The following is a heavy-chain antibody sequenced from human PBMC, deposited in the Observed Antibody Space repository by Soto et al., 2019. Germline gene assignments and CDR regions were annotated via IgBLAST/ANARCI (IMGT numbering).Heavy chain of an antibody. J-gene: IGHJ6*03. CDR1: GGSISRYY. CDR3: ASSTMVRGVTNLFSYYYYMDV. D-gene: IGHD3-10*01. Sequence: SETLSLTCTVSGGSISRYYWSWIRQPPGKGLEWIGYIYYSGSTNYNPSLKSRVTISVDTSKNQFSLKLSSVTAADTAVYYCASSTMVRGVTNLFSYYYYMDVWGKGTTVTVSS. CDR2: IYYSGST. V-gene: IGHV4-59*01.